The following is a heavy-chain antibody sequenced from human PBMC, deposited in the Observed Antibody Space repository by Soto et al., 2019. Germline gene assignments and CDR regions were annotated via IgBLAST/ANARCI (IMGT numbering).Heavy chain of an antibody. Sequence: GGSLRLSCAASGFTFDDYAMHWVRQAPGKGLEWVSGISWNSGSIGYADSVKGRFTISRDNAKNSLYLQMNSLRAEDTALYYCAKAALVVPAAPSYMDVWGKGTTVTVSS. V-gene: IGHV3-9*01. CDR2: ISWNSGSI. CDR1: GFTFDDYA. CDR3: AKAALVVPAAPSYMDV. D-gene: IGHD2-2*01. J-gene: IGHJ6*03.